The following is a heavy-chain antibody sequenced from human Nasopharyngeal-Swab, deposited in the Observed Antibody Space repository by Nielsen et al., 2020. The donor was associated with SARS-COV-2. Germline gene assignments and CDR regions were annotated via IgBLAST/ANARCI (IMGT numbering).Heavy chain of an antibody. D-gene: IGHD6-13*01. V-gene: IGHV3-30*18. Sequence: GGSLRLSCAASGFTFSRYGMHWVRQAPGKGLEWVAVISYDGSNKYYADSVKGRFTISRDNSKNTLYLQMNSLRAEDTAVYYCAKDMGIADDSFDYWGQGTLVTVSS. CDR1: GFTFSRYG. J-gene: IGHJ4*02. CDR3: AKDMGIADDSFDY. CDR2: ISYDGSNK.